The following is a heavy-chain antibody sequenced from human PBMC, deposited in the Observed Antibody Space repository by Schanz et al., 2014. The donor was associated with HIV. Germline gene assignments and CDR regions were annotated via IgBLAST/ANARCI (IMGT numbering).Heavy chain of an antibody. J-gene: IGHJ4*02. CDR2: INPNSGGT. D-gene: IGHD5-12*01. Sequence: QEQLVQSGAEVKKPGASVKVSCKAFGYTFTSSYMHWVRLAPGQGLEWMGWINPNSGGTNYAQKFQGRVTLTRNTSISTAYMELSSLRSEDTAVFYCARANFGGYEGPDYWGQGMLVTVSS. CDR1: GYTFTSSY. V-gene: IGHV1-2*02. CDR3: ARANFGGYEGPDY.